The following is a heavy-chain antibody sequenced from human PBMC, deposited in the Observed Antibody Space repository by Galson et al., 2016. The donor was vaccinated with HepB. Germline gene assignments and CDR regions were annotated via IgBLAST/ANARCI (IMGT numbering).Heavy chain of an antibody. J-gene: IGHJ4*02. CDR1: EFTFNNCP. CDR2: LSHDGVTK. Sequence: SLRLSCAASEFTFNNCPLHWVRQAPGKGLEWVAVLSHDGVTKFYADSVRARFTISRDKSKTTVYLQMDGLSAEDTAVYYCAGEWELGGYFDYWGQGTLVTVSS. V-gene: IGHV3-30-3*01. D-gene: IGHD1-26*01. CDR3: AGEWELGGYFDY.